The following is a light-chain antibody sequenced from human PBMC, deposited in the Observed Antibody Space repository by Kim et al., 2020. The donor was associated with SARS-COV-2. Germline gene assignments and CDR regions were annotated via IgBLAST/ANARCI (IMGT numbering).Light chain of an antibody. CDR2: DAS. J-gene: IGKJ1*01. V-gene: IGKV3-20*01. CDR1: QSVSGTH. CDR3: QQYGISPRT. Sequence: EIVLTQSPGTLSLSPGDGATLSCRASQSVSGTHLAWYQQKPGQPPRLLIYDASSRATGIPDRFSGSGSGTDFTLTISSLEPEDFAMYYCQQYGISPRTFGQGTKLEI.